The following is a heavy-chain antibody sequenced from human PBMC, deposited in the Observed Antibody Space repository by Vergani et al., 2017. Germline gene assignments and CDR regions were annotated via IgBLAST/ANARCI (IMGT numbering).Heavy chain of an antibody. CDR2: INPNSGGT. J-gene: IGHJ4*02. CDR3: ARAWGETAMWTFDD. Sequence: QVQLVQSGAEVKKPGASVKVSCKASGYTFTGYYMTWVRQAPGQGLEWMGWINPNSGGTNYAQKFQGSVTRTRDTSISTAYMELSRLRSDDTAVYYCARAWGETAMWTFDDWGQGTLVTVSS. CDR1: GYTFTGYY. V-gene: IGHV1-2*02. D-gene: IGHD2-21*02.